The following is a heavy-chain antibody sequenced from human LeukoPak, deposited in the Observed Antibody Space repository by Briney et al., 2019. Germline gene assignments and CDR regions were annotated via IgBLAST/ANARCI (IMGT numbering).Heavy chain of an antibody. D-gene: IGHD5-24*01. Sequence: ASVKVSCKASGYTFTSYAITWVRQAPGQGLEWMGWISAYNGNTNYAQNLQGRVTMTIDTSTSTAYMELRSLRSDDTAMYYCARMKMATAIFDYWGQGTLVTVSS. CDR2: ISAYNGNT. CDR1: GYTFTSYA. J-gene: IGHJ4*02. CDR3: ARMKMATAIFDY. V-gene: IGHV1-18*01.